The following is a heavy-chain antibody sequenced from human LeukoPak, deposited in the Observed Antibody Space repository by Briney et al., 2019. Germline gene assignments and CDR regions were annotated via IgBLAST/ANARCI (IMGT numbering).Heavy chain of an antibody. Sequence: SETLSLTCTISAASISSSSHHWGWIRQSPGKGLEWIGSMYYTGNTYYNPSLKSRVAISVDMSKNQFSLKLNSVTAADTAVYYCARQAAGNYFGSGSYYPWGQGTLVAVSS. V-gene: IGHV4-39*01. D-gene: IGHD3-10*01. CDR1: AASISSSSHH. J-gene: IGHJ5*02. CDR2: MYYTGNT. CDR3: ARQAAGNYFGSGSYYP.